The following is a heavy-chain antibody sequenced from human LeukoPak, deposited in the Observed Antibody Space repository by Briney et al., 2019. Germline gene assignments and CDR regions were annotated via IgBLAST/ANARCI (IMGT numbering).Heavy chain of an antibody. J-gene: IGHJ6*03. CDR3: ATGLDYDSSALHYYMDV. D-gene: IGHD3-22*01. Sequence: ASVKVSCKVSGYTLTELSMHWVRQAPGKGLEWMGGFDPEDGETIYAQKFQGRVTMTEDTSTDTAYMGLSSLRSEDTAVYYCATGLDYDSSALHYYMDVWGKGTTVTVSS. CDR2: FDPEDGET. V-gene: IGHV1-24*01. CDR1: GYTLTELS.